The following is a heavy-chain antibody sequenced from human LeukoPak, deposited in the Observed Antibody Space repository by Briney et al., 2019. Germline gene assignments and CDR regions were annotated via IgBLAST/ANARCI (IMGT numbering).Heavy chain of an antibody. Sequence: SVKVSCKASGGTFSSYAISWVRQAPGQGLEWMGGIIPIFGTANYAQKFQGRVTMTRDTSTSTVYMELSSLRSEDTAVYYCARDGVYSSSWYVGSHWFDPWGQGTLVTVSS. CDR3: ARDGVYSSSWYVGSHWFDP. J-gene: IGHJ5*02. CDR2: IIPIFGTA. D-gene: IGHD6-13*01. CDR1: GGTFSSYA. V-gene: IGHV1-69*05.